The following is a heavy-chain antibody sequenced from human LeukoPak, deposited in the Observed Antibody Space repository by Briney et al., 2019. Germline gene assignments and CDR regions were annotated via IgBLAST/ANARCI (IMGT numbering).Heavy chain of an antibody. J-gene: IGHJ3*02. CDR1: GGSITSYY. CDR2: IFNSGST. D-gene: IGHD3-10*01. V-gene: IGHV4-59*01. CDR3: ARSDYYGSGSGAFDI. Sequence: SETLSLTCTVSGGSITSYYWGWIRQPPGKGLEWIGYIFNSGSTNYNPSLKSRVTISVDTSKNQFSLKLSSVTAADTAVYYCARSDYYGSGSGAFDIWGQGTMVTVSS.